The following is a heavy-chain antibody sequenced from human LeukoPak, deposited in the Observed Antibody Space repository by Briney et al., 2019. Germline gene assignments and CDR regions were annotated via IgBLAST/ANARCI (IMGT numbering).Heavy chain of an antibody. J-gene: IGHJ3*02. CDR2: ISYDGSNK. V-gene: IGHV3-30-3*01. Sequence: PGGSLRLSCAASGFTFSSYAMHWVRQAPGKGLEWVAAISYDGSNKYYADSVKGRFTISRDNSKNTLYLQMNSLRAEDTAVYYCAREDVVVVPAATPGAFDIWGQGTMVTVSS. CDR1: GFTFSSYA. CDR3: AREDVVVVPAATPGAFDI. D-gene: IGHD2-2*01.